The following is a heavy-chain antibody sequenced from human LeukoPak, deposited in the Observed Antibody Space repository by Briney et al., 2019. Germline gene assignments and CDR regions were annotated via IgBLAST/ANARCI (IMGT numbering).Heavy chain of an antibody. CDR3: ATRVPYSSSSVYFDS. V-gene: IGHV3-23*01. D-gene: IGHD6-6*01. Sequence: GGSLRLSCAASGFTFSNYGMSWVRQAPGKGLQWVSSITDDGGGTYYADSVKGRFTISRDNSKNTMYLQMNSLRADDTAVYYCATRVPYSSSSVYFDSWGQGTLVTVSS. CDR2: ITDDGGGT. J-gene: IGHJ4*02. CDR1: GFTFSNYG.